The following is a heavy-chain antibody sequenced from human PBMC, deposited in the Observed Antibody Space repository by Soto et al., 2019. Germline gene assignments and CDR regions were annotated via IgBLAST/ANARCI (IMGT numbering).Heavy chain of an antibody. J-gene: IGHJ5*02. D-gene: IGHD2-2*01. V-gene: IGHV4-34*01. CDR1: GGSFSGYY. CDR3: ARAPIIVVVPPAKLPPPPGHRNWFDP. Sequence: PSETLSLTCAVYGGSFSGYYWSWIRQPPGKGLEWIGEINHSGSTNYNPSLKSRVTISVDTSKNQFSLKLSSVTAADTAVYYCARAPIIVVVPPAKLPPPPGHRNWFDPWGQGPRAPVS. CDR2: INHSGST.